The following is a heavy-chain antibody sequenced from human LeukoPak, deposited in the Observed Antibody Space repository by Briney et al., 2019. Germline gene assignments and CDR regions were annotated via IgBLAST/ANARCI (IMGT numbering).Heavy chain of an antibody. D-gene: IGHD2-2*01. V-gene: IGHV3-21*01. CDR3: AGNDDQYAKPPTPHDY. CDR1: GFTFSSYS. CDR2: ISSSSYYI. J-gene: IGHJ4*02. Sequence: PGGSLRLSCAASGFTFSSYSMNWVRQAPGKGLEWVSSISSSSYYIYYADSVKGRFTISRDNAKNSLYLQMNSLRAEDTAVYYCAGNDDQYAKPPTPHDYWGQGTLVTVSS.